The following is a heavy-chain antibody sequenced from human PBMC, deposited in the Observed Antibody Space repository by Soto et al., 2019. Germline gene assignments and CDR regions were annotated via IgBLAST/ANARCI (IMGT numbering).Heavy chain of an antibody. CDR3: ARRAETNGWNGFGADKYYFDF. Sequence: GASVKVSCKASGYTFTSYDIYWVRQATGQGLEWMGWMNPNTGNSGYAQKFQGRVTMTSDTSISTASMELSSLRSEDTAVYYCARRAETNGWNGFGADKYYFDFWGQGTLVTVSS. CDR1: GYTFTSYD. J-gene: IGHJ4*02. CDR2: MNPNTGNS. D-gene: IGHD1-1*01. V-gene: IGHV1-8*01.